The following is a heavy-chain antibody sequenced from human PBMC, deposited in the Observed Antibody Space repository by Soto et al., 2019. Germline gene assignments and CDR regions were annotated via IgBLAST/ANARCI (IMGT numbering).Heavy chain of an antibody. J-gene: IGHJ4*02. Sequence: QITLKESGPTLVKPTQTLTLTCTFSGFSLSTSGVGVGWIRQPPGKALEWLVIIYWDDDKRYSPSLRSRLTITKDTSRNQVALTMTNVDPVDTATYFSAHRRIGVSQWNYGDFDYWGQGTLVTVSS. CDR2: IYWDDDK. D-gene: IGHD1-7*01. CDR3: AHRRIGVSQWNYGDFDY. CDR1: GFSLSTSGVG. V-gene: IGHV2-5*02.